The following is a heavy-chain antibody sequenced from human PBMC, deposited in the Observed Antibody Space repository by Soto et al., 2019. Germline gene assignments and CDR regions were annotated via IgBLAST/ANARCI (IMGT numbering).Heavy chain of an antibody. CDR1: GFTFSSYS. J-gene: IGHJ4*02. V-gene: IGHV3-21*01. D-gene: IGHD6-19*01. Sequence: LRLSCAASGFTFSSYSMNWVRQAPGKGLEWVSSISSSSSYIYYADSVKGRFTISRDNAKNSLYLQMNSLRAEDTAVYYCASLSSSGWYADWGQGTLVTVSS. CDR3: ASLSSSGWYAD. CDR2: ISSSSSYI.